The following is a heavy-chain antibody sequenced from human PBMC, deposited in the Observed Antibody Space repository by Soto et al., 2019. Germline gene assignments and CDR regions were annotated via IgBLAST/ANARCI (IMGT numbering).Heavy chain of an antibody. CDR2: TWYDGINK. V-gene: IGHV3-33*03. CDR1: GFPFSNYG. J-gene: IGHJ3*02. Sequence: QVQLVESGGGVVQPGGSLRLSCVASGFPFSNYGMHWVRQTPGKGLDWVAMTWYDGINKYYADSVKDRFTISRDNSKNTLYLQMNSLRDEESAVYYCATELNDMEAFDIWGQGTMVTVSS. D-gene: IGHD1-1*01. CDR3: ATELNDMEAFDI.